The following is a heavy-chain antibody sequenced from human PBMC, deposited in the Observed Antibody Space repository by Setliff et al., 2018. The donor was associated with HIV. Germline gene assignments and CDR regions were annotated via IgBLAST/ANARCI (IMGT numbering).Heavy chain of an antibody. CDR1: GGSISSYY. D-gene: IGHD6-25*01. CDR3: ARAAAAAGYYYYGMDV. J-gene: IGHJ6*02. V-gene: IGHV4-59*01. Sequence: PSETLSLTCTVSGGSISSYYWSWIRQPPGKGLEWMGYIYYSGSTNYNPSLKSRVTISVDTSKNQFSLKLSSVTAADTAVYYCARAAAAAGYYYYGMDVWGQGTTVTVSS. CDR2: IYYSGST.